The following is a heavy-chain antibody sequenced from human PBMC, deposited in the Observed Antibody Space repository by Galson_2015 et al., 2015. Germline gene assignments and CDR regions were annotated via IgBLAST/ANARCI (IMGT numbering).Heavy chain of an antibody. J-gene: IGHJ4*02. CDR1: GFTFSSYE. CDR3: ARETRGGGVPNNYFDY. V-gene: IGHV3-48*03. CDR2: ISSSGSTI. Sequence: SLRLSCAASGFTFSSYEMNWVRQAPGKGLEWVSYISSSGSTIYYADSVKGRFTISRDNAKNSLYLQMNSLRAEDTAVYYCARETRGGGVPNNYFDYWGQGTLVTVSS. D-gene: IGHD2-8*02.